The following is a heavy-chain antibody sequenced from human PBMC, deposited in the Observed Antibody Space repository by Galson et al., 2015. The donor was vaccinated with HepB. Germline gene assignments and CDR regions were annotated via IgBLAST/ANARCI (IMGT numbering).Heavy chain of an antibody. CDR3: ARVCSSTSCYSPRGSMDV. Sequence: SVKVSCKASGYTFTSYAMHWVRQAPGQRLEWMGWINAGNGNTKYSQKFQGRVTITRDTSASTAYMELSSLRSEDTAVYYCARVCSSTSCYSPRGSMDVWGQGTTVTVSS. D-gene: IGHD2-2*01. CDR1: GYTFTSYA. V-gene: IGHV1-3*01. J-gene: IGHJ6*02. CDR2: INAGNGNT.